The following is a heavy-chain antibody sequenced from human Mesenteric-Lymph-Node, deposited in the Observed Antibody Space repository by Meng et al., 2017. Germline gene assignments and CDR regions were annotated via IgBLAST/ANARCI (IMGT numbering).Heavy chain of an antibody. V-gene: IGHV1-2*06. J-gene: IGHJ4*02. CDR1: GYIFTVYY. Sequence: QVQLVQSGAEVQKPGASVKVSCKASGYIFTVYYMHWVRQAPGQGLEWMGRINPHTGGINYAQEFQGRVAMTRDTSISTAYMELSRLRTDDTAVYYCAKIGSNHQFDLWGQGTLVTVSS. CDR2: INPHTGGI. CDR3: AKIGSNHQFDL. D-gene: IGHD4-11*01.